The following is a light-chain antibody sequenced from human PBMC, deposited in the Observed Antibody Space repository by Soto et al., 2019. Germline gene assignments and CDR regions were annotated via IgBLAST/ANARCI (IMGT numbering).Light chain of an antibody. CDR2: GAS. J-gene: IGKJ3*01. CDR3: QHYDNSPPSVT. V-gene: IGKV3-20*01. CDR1: QSVSSDF. Sequence: ELVLTQSPDTLSLSPGERATLSCRASQSVSSDFLVWYQRKPGQAPRLLIYGASSRATGIPDRFSGGGSGTDFILSISRLEPEDFAVYYCQHYDNSPPSVTFGPGTKVDIK.